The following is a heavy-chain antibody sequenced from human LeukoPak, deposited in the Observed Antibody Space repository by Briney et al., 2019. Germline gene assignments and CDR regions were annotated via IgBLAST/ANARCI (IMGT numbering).Heavy chain of an antibody. D-gene: IGHD3-10*01. J-gene: IGHJ4*02. CDR3: AKGYASGTYFLDS. CDR2: ISASGGGT. CDR1: GFIFTNYA. Sequence: GGSLRLSCAASGFIFTNYAMSWVRQAPGEGLEWVSAISASGGGTSYADSVRGRFTISRDNSKNTLYLQMNTLRAEDTAVYYCAKGYASGTYFLDSRGQGTLVTVSS. V-gene: IGHV3-23*01.